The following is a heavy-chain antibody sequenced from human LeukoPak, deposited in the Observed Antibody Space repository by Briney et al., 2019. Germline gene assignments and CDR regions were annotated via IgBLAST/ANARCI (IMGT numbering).Heavy chain of an antibody. V-gene: IGHV1-69*02. CDR2: IIHILGIA. Sequence: ASVKVSCEASGGTFSSYTISWVRQAPGQGLEWMGRIIHILGIANYAQKFQGRVTITADKSTSTAYMELSSLRSEDTAVYYCASLPLGIAAAGTDYWGQGTLVTVSS. J-gene: IGHJ4*02. CDR1: GGTFSSYT. CDR3: ASLPLGIAAAGTDY. D-gene: IGHD6-13*01.